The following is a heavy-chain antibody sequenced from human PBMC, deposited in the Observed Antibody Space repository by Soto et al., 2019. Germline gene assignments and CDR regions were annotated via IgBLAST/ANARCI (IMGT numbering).Heavy chain of an antibody. J-gene: IGHJ3*02. CDR3: APHVSCSGGSCQYDAFAI. CDR1: EFTVSGHA. Sequence: EVQVLESGGGLVQPGGSLRLSCEGSEFTVSGHAMTWIRQAPGKGPEWVSTITADGGTYYADSVKGRFAMARDTSENTRYLHMNSLGAEDTAAYYCAPHVSCSGGSCQYDAFAIRGQGTMVTVSS. V-gene: IGHV3-23*01. CDR2: ITADGGT. D-gene: IGHD2-15*01.